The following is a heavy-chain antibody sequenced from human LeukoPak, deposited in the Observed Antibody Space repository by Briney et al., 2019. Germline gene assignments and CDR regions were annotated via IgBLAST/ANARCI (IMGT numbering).Heavy chain of an antibody. CDR3: ARAVDVADY. J-gene: IGHJ4*02. CDR1: GFIFSSHW. CDR2: INPDGGIK. D-gene: IGHD3-16*01. Sequence: GGSLRLSCAASGFIFSSHWMTWVRQVPGKGLEWVANINPDGGIKFHADSVKGRFTISRDNARNSVYLQMNSLRGEDTAVYYCARAVDVADYWGQGTLVAVSS. V-gene: IGHV3-7*01.